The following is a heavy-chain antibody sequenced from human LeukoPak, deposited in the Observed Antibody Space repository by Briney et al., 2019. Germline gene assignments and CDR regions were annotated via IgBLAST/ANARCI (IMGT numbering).Heavy chain of an antibody. J-gene: IGHJ4*02. CDR3: FVTTEQYYFDY. CDR1: GGSFSGYY. D-gene: IGHD4-4*01. V-gene: IGHV4-34*01. Sequence: SETLSLTCAVYGGSFSGYYWSWIRQPPGKGLEWIGEINHSRSTNYNPSLKSRVTISVDTSKNQFSLKLSSVTAADTAVYYCFVTTEQYYFDYWGQGTLVTVSS. CDR2: INHSRST.